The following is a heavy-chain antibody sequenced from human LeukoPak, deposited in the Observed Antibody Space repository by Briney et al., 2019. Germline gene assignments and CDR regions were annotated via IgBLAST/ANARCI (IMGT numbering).Heavy chain of an antibody. CDR1: GGSITRGSYY. J-gene: IGHJ4*02. CDR2: IYSSGST. D-gene: IGHD1-1*01. CDR3: ARGGNWNAYYFDY. V-gene: IGHV4-61*09. Sequence: SSETLSLTCTVSGGSITRGSYYWHWIRQPAGKGLEWIGHIYSSGSTSYNPSLKNRVSISVDASYNRFSLMLTSVTAADTAVYYCARGGNWNAYYFDYWGQGTLVTVSS.